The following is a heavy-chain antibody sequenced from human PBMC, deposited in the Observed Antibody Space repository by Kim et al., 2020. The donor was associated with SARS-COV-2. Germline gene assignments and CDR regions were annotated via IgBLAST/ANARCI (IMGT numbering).Heavy chain of an antibody. D-gene: IGHD6-19*01. V-gene: IGHV3-23*01. J-gene: IGHJ4*02. Sequence: ADSVKGRFTISRDKTKNTLYLQMNSLRAEDTAVYYCAKAQQWLDTCCLDYWGQGTLVTVSS. CDR3: AKAQQWLDTCCLDY.